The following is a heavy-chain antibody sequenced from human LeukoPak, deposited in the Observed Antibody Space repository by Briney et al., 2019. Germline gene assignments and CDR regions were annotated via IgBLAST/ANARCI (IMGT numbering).Heavy chain of an antibody. V-gene: IGHV1-2*02. D-gene: IGHD5-18*01. CDR2: INPNSGGT. J-gene: IGHJ4*02. CDR3: ASNSADTARDYFDY. Sequence: ASVRVSCKASGYTFTGYYMHWVRQAPGQGLEWMGWINPNSGGTNYAQKLQGRVTMTTDTSTSTAYMELRSLRSDDTAVYYCASNSADTARDYFDYWGQGTLVTVSS. CDR1: GYTFTGYY.